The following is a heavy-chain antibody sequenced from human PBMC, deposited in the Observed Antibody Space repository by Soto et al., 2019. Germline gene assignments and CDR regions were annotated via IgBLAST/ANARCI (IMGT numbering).Heavy chain of an antibody. CDR2: INPTGGSR. Sequence: QVQLVQSGAEVKKPGASVNISCKASGYTFSNYYIHWVRQAPGQGLEWMGIINPTGGSRNYAQRLQGRVTLTMDTSTATVYMELSSLRFEDTAVYFCARDLAAGDYWGQGTLVTVSS. V-gene: IGHV1-46*01. CDR1: GYTFSNYY. D-gene: IGHD6-13*01. J-gene: IGHJ4*02. CDR3: ARDLAAGDY.